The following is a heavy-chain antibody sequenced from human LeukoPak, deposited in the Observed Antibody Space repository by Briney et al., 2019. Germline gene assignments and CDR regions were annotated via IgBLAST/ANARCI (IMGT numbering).Heavy chain of an antibody. CDR2: ISGSGGST. CDR3: AKNPQYYYDSSGFFEY. J-gene: IGHJ4*02. D-gene: IGHD3-22*01. CDR1: GFTFSYYS. Sequence: GGSLRLSCAASGFTFSYYSMSWVRQAPGKGLEWVSAISGSGGSTYYADSVKGRFTISRDNSKNTLYLQMNSLRVEDTAVYYCAKNPQYYYDSSGFFEYWGQGTLVTVSS. V-gene: IGHV3-23*01.